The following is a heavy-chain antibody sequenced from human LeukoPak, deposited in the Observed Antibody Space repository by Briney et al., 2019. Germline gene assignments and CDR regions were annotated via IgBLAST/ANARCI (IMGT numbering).Heavy chain of an antibody. D-gene: IGHD3-3*01. CDR1: GGSFSGYY. Sequence: SETLSLTCAVYGGSFSGYYWSWIRQPPGKGLEWIGEINHSGSTNYNPSLKSRVTISVDTSKNQFSLKLTSVTAADTAVYSCARHLQSSGRRTIFGVLIPAPHFDYWGQGTLVTVSS. V-gene: IGHV4-34*01. CDR2: INHSGST. CDR3: ARHLQSSGRRTIFGVLIPAPHFDY. J-gene: IGHJ4*02.